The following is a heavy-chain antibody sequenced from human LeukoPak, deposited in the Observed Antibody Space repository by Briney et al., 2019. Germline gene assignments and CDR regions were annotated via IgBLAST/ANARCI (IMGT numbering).Heavy chain of an antibody. CDR3: ARGVPGGWYFDL. CDR2: INGDGSRT. V-gene: IGHV3-74*01. D-gene: IGHD3-16*01. CDR1: GFTFSSYW. J-gene: IGHJ2*01. Sequence: GGSLRLSCAASGFTFSSYWMHWVRQAPGKGLVWVSRINGDGSRTNYADSVKGRFAISRDNAENTVNLQIYSLKAEDTAVYFCARGVPGGWYFDLWGRATLVTVSS.